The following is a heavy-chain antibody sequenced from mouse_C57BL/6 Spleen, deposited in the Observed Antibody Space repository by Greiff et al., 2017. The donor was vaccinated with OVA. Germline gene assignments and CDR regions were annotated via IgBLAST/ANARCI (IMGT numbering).Heavy chain of an antibody. Sequence: QVQLQQSGAELVRPGASVTLSCKASGYTFTDYEMHWVKQTPVHGLDWIGAIDPETGGTAYNQKFKGKAILTADKSSSTAYMELRSLTSEDSAVYYCTRGLSIVPRTNYYFDYWGQGTTLTVSS. V-gene: IGHV1-15*01. J-gene: IGHJ2*01. CDR3: TRGLSIVPRTNYYFDY. CDR2: IDPETGGT. CDR1: GYTFTDYE. D-gene: IGHD4-1*01.